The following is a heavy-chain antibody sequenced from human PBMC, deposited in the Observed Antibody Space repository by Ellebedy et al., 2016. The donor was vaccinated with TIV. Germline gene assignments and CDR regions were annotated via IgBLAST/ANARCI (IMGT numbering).Heavy chain of an antibody. D-gene: IGHD3-16*01. CDR1: GVSISTSSW. Sequence: MPSETLSPTCAVPGVSISTSSWWTWVRQSPETGLEWIGAIHHGGGINYNPSLKTRLTMSVDKSKNVFSLRLSSVTAADTAIYYCARDAMLKGNFYFDFWGLGILVTVSS. J-gene: IGHJ4*02. CDR3: ARDAMLKGNFYFDF. CDR2: IHHGGGI. V-gene: IGHV4-4*02.